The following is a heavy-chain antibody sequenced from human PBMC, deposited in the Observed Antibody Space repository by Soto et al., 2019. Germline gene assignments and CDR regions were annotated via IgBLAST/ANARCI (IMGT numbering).Heavy chain of an antibody. CDR1: GGSFRGYY. Sequence: SEPLCLTCAVYGGSFRGYYWRWIRQPPGKGLEWIGEINHSGSTNYNPSLKSRVTISVDTSKNQFSLKLSSVTAADTAVYYCARVKMYCSGGSCYPYYFDYWGQGTLVNVSS. J-gene: IGHJ4*02. CDR3: ARVKMYCSGGSCYPYYFDY. CDR2: INHSGST. D-gene: IGHD2-15*01. V-gene: IGHV4-34*01.